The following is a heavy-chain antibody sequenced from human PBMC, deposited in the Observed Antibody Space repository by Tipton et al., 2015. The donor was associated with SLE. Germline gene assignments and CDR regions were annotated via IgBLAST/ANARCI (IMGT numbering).Heavy chain of an antibody. D-gene: IGHD6-13*01. Sequence: QLVQSGGGVVQPGGSLRLSCAASGFTFSTYGMHWVRQSPVKGLEWVAVIWYDGSYKYYADSVKGRFTISRDNSKNTLYLQMNSLRAEDTAVYYCAKVVAAAWGGFDCWGQGTLVTVSS. CDR2: IWYDGSYK. CDR1: GFTFSTYG. J-gene: IGHJ4*02. V-gene: IGHV3-33*06. CDR3: AKVVAAAWGGFDC.